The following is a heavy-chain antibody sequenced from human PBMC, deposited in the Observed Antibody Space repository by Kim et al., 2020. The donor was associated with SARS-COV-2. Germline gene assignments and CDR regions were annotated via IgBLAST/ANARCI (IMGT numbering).Heavy chain of an antibody. CDR1: GGSFSGYY. D-gene: IGHD6-13*01. Sequence: SETLSLTCAVYGGSFSGYYWSWIRQPPGKGLEWIGEINHSGSTNYNPSLKSRVTISVDTSKNQFSLKLSSVTAADTAVYYCARVTYPPGSWCWNGWGQGTMVTVSS. CDR2: INHSGST. V-gene: IGHV4-34*01. J-gene: IGHJ4*02. CDR3: ARVTYPPGSWCWNG.